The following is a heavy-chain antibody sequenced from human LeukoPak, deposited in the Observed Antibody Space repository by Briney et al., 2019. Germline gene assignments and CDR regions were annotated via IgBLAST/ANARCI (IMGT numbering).Heavy chain of an antibody. CDR1: GFTFSSYA. V-gene: IGHV3-23*01. CDR3: AKAPEWLRFRRSCYFDY. D-gene: IGHD5-12*01. J-gene: IGHJ4*02. Sequence: QSGGSLRLSCAASGFTFSSYAMSWVRQAPGKGLEWVSAISGSGGSTYYADSVKGRFTISRDNSKNTLYLQMNSLRAEDTAVYYCAKAPEWLRFRRSCYFDYWGQGTLVTVSS. CDR2: ISGSGGST.